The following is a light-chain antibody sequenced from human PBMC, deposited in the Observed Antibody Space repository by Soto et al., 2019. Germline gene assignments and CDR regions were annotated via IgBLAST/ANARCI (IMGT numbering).Light chain of an antibody. Sequence: QSALTQPASASGSPGQSITISCTGTSSDVGGYDYVSWYQLHPGKAPKLMVFEVNNRPSGVSYRFSGSKSGNTASLTISGLQAEDEADYFCSSYSISTAYLFGTGTKVTVL. V-gene: IGLV2-14*01. CDR2: EVN. CDR3: SSYSISTAYL. CDR1: SSDVGGYDY. J-gene: IGLJ1*01.